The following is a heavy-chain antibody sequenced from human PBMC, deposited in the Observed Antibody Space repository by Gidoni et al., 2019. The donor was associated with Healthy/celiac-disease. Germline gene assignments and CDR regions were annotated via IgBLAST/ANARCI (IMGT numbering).Heavy chain of an antibody. D-gene: IGHD3-10*01. CDR3: ARDLYGLTGDY. Sequence: EVPLVESGGGLVKPGGSLRLSCAPSGFTFSSYSMNWVGQAPGKGLEWVSASSSSSSYKYYADPVKGRFTISRDNAKNSLYLQMNSLRAEDTAVYYWARDLYGLTGDYWGQGTLVTVSS. CDR1: GFTFSSYS. J-gene: IGHJ4*02. V-gene: IGHV3-21*01. CDR2: SSSSSSYK.